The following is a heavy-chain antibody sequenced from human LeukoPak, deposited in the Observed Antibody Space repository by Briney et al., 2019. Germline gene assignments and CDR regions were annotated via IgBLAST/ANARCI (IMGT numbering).Heavy chain of an antibody. D-gene: IGHD5-24*01. J-gene: IGHJ3*02. CDR1: GRSINRY. CDR3: GRASTVEMATIFAFDI. V-gene: IGHV4-59*07. Sequence: SDTLSLTCTVCGRSINRYWSWIRQPPGKGLERIGYIYYSGSTNYNPSLKSRVTISEDTSKNQFSLKLSSVTAADTAVYYCGRASTVEMATIFAFDIWGQGTMVTVSS. CDR2: IYYSGST.